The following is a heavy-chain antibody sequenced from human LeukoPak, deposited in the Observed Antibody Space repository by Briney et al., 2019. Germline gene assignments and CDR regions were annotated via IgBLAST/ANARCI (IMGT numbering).Heavy chain of an antibody. D-gene: IGHD4-23*01. CDR1: GFTFSSYS. Sequence: GGSLRLSCAASGFTFSSYSMNWVRQAPGKGLEWVSYISSSSTIYYADSVKGRFTISRDNAKNSLYLQMNSLRAEDTAVYYCARDRGYGGTPYYFDYWGQGTLVTVSS. V-gene: IGHV3-48*04. CDR3: ARDRGYGGTPYYFDY. J-gene: IGHJ4*02. CDR2: ISSSSTI.